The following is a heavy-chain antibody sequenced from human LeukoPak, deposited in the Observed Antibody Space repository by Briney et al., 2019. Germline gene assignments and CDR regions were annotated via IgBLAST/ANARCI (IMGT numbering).Heavy chain of an antibody. Sequence: PSETLSLTCAVYGGSFSGYYWSWIRQPPGKGLEWIGEINHSGSTNYNPSLKSRVTISVDTSKNQFSLKLSSVTAADTAVYYCARGRRNYYGSYYFDYWGQGTLVTVS. CDR1: GGSFSGYY. CDR3: ARGRRNYYGSYYFDY. V-gene: IGHV4-34*01. CDR2: INHSGST. D-gene: IGHD3-10*01. J-gene: IGHJ4*02.